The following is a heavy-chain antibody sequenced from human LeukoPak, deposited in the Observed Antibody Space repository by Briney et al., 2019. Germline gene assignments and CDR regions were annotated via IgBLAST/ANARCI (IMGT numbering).Heavy chain of an antibody. D-gene: IGHD3-10*01. J-gene: IGHJ5*02. CDR1: GFTFSNAW. Sequence: GGSLRLSCAASGFTFSNAWMSWVRQAPGKGLEWVGRIKSKTDGGTTDYAAPVKGRFTIPRDDSKNTLYLQMNSLKTEDTAVYYCTTDPPVTMVRGVTWGQGTLVTVSS. V-gene: IGHV3-15*01. CDR2: IKSKTDGGTT. CDR3: TTDPPVTMVRGVT.